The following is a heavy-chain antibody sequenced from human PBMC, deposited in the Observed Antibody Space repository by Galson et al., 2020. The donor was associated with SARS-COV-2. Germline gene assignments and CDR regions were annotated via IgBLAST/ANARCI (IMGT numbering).Heavy chain of an antibody. D-gene: IGHD2-15*01. V-gene: IGHV4-39*01. Sequence: ETSETLSLTCTVSGGSISSSSYYWGWIRQPPGKGLEWIGSIYYSGSTYYNPSLKSRVTISVDTSKNQISLKLSSVTAADTAVYYCARHRIYCSGGSCYAGWVDPWGQGTLVTVSS. CDR3: ARHRIYCSGGSCYAGWVDP. CDR2: IYYSGST. J-gene: IGHJ5*02. CDR1: GGSISSSSYY.